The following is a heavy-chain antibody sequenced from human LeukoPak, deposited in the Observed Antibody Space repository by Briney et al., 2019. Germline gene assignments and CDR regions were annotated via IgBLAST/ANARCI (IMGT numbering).Heavy chain of an antibody. Sequence: GGSPRLSCAASGFTFSNYEMNWVRQAPGKGLECVSYISSSGSTIYYADSVKGRFTISRDNAKNSLYLQMNSLGAEDTAVYYCVGTMVPGVGSDMDVWGQGTTVTVSS. CDR1: GFTFSNYE. CDR3: VGTMVPGVGSDMDV. D-gene: IGHD3-10*01. CDR2: ISSSGSTI. V-gene: IGHV3-48*03. J-gene: IGHJ6*02.